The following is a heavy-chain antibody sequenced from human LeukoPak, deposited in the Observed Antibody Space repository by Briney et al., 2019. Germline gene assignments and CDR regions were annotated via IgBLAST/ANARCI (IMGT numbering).Heavy chain of an antibody. CDR3: ARGQELLWFAHLPSGFDP. CDR1: GGSISSGGYS. J-gene: IGHJ5*02. CDR2: IYHSGST. V-gene: IGHV4-30-2*01. Sequence: PSETLSLTCAVSGGSISSGGYSWSWIRQPPGKGLEWIGYIYHSGSTYYNPSLKSRVTILVDRSKNQFSLKLSSVTAADTAVYYCARGQELLWFAHLPSGFDPWGQGTLVTVSS. D-gene: IGHD3-10*01.